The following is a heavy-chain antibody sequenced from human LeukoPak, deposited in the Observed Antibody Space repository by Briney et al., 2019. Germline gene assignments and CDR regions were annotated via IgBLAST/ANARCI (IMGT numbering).Heavy chain of an antibody. J-gene: IGHJ1*01. CDR3: SKSRSEYFDVGETFLT. CDR1: GFNFDDYA. CDR2: ISWSSSTM. Sequence: GGSLRLSCATSGFNFDDYAMQWVRQAPRKGLEWVSDISWSSSTMGYPDSETGQCTIPRDNAQKSLFLQMETVRTKTTAFYYLSKSRSEYFDVGETFLTWGPSAPVTVSS. V-gene: IGHV3-9*01. D-gene: IGHD2-21*01.